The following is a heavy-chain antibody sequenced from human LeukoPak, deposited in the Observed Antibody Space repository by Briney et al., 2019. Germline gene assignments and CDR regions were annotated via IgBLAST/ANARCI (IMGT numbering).Heavy chain of an antibody. J-gene: IGHJ4*02. CDR1: GFTFSSHG. V-gene: IGHV3-23*01. D-gene: IGHD3-10*01. CDR3: AKGAMVRGVLDY. CDR2: ISGSGDNT. Sequence: PGGSLRLSCAASGFTFSSHGMSWVRQAPGKGPEWVSTISGSGDNTYYADSVKGRFTISRDNSKNTLYLQMSSLRAEDTAVYYCAKGAMVRGVLDYWGQGTLVTVSS.